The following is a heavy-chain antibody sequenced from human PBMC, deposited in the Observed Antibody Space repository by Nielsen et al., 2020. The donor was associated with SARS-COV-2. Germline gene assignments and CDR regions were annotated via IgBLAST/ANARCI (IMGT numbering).Heavy chain of an antibody. D-gene: IGHD6-13*01. CDR1: GFTFSSYA. CDR3: AKVSSSWHAEYFQH. Sequence: GGSLRLSCAASGFTFSSYAMRWVRQAPGTGLEWVSAIRGSGGSTYYADSVKGRFTISRDNSKNTLYLQMNSLRAEDTAVYYCAKVSSSWHAEYFQHWGQGTLVTVSS. CDR2: IRGSGGST. J-gene: IGHJ1*01. V-gene: IGHV3-23*01.